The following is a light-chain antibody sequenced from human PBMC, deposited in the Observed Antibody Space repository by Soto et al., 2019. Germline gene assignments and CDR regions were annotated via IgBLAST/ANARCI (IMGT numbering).Light chain of an antibody. CDR3: QQYNNWWT. J-gene: IGKJ1*01. V-gene: IGKV3-15*01. CDR1: QSVSSN. CDR2: GAS. Sequence: EMVMTQSPATLSVSPGERATLSCRASQSVSSNLAWYQQKPGQAPRLLIYGASTRATGIPARFSGSGSGTEFTLTISSLQSEDFAVYYCQQYNNWWTFGQGTKVAIK.